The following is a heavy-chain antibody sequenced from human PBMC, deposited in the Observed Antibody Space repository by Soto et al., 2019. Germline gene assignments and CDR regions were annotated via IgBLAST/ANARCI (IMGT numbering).Heavy chain of an antibody. V-gene: IGHV1-18*01. Sequence: QVELVQSGAEVKKPGASVKVSCKASGYIFTSYGISWVRQAPGEGLEWMGWISNYNGITNYAQKVQGRVTLTTDRSTSTAYMALRSLRSDDTAVYYCAESMGGSGTYVSWGQGTLVTVSS. J-gene: IGHJ4*02. CDR3: AESMGGSGTYVS. D-gene: IGHD3-10*01. CDR2: ISNYNGIT. CDR1: GYIFTSYG.